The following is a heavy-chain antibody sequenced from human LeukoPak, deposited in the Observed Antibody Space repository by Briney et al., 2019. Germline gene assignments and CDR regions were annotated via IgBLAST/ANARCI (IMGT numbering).Heavy chain of an antibody. CDR1: GYTFTTYD. Sequence: ASVKVSCKASGYTFTTYDINWVRQATGQGLEWMGWMNPNTGNTGYAQKFQGRVTMTRTTSTTTAYMELSGLTSEDTAIYYCARGEHDYDSSAFYYGAFDIWGQGTMVTVPS. CDR2: MNPNTGNT. CDR3: ARGEHDYDSSAFYYGAFDI. J-gene: IGHJ3*02. D-gene: IGHD3-22*01. V-gene: IGHV1-8*01.